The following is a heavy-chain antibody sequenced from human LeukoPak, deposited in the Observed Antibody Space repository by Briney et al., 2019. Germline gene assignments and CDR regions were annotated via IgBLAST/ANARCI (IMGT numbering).Heavy chain of an antibody. D-gene: IGHD4-17*01. CDR3: ASYGSYFDY. J-gene: IGHJ4*02. Sequence: MPSETLSPTCTVSGGSISSYYWSWIRQPPGKGLEWIGYIYYSGSTNYNPSLKSRVTISVDTSKNQFSLKLSSVTAADTAVYYCASYGSYFDYWGQGTLVTVSS. CDR1: GGSISSYY. V-gene: IGHV4-59*01. CDR2: IYYSGST.